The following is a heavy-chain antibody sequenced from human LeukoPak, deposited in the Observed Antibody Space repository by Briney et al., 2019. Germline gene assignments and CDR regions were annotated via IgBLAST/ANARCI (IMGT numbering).Heavy chain of an antibody. Sequence: PGGSLRLSCAASGFTVSNNYMNWVRQAPGKGLEWVAVISYDGSNKFYADSVKGRFTISRDNSKSTLSLEMNSLRTEDTAVYYCARDRGADVTAAGTFDYWAQGTLVTVSS. CDR3: ARDRGADVTAAGTFDY. CDR2: ISYDGSNK. J-gene: IGHJ4*02. CDR1: GFTVSNNY. V-gene: IGHV3-30-3*01. D-gene: IGHD6-13*01.